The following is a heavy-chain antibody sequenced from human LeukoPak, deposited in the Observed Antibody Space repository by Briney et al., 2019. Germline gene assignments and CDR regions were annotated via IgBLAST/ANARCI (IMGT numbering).Heavy chain of an antibody. CDR1: GFTVSSNY. Sequence: GGSLRLSCAASGFTVSSNYMSWVRQAPGKGLEWVSVIYSGGSTYYADSVKGRFTISRHKSKNTLYLQMNSLRAEDTAVYYCAREGGERLYFDYWGQGTLVTVSS. CDR3: AREGGERLYFDY. J-gene: IGHJ4*02. CDR2: IYSGGST. D-gene: IGHD3-16*01. V-gene: IGHV3-53*04.